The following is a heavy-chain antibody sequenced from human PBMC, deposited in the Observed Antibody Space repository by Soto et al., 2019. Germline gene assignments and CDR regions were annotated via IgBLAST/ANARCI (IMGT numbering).Heavy chain of an antibody. CDR3: AKTAYYYDSSGYFVN. D-gene: IGHD3-22*01. V-gene: IGHV3-30*04. Sequence: QVQLVESGGGVVQPGRSLRLSCAASGFTFSSYAMHWVRQAPGKGLEWVAVISYDGSNKYYADSVKGRFTISRDNSKNTLYLQMNSLRAEDTAVYYCAKTAYYYDSSGYFVNWGQGTLVTVSS. CDR1: GFTFSSYA. J-gene: IGHJ4*02. CDR2: ISYDGSNK.